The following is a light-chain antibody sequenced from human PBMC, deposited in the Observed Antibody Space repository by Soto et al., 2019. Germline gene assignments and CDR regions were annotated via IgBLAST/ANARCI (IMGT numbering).Light chain of an antibody. Sequence: DIPMTQSPSSLSASVGDRVTITCRASQDISNFLAWYQQKPGKVPELLISAASTLQSGVPSRFTGSGSGTDFTLTISSLQPEDVATYYCQKYDTAPRTFGQGTKVEIK. CDR1: QDISNF. CDR3: QKYDTAPRT. CDR2: AAS. V-gene: IGKV1-27*01. J-gene: IGKJ1*01.